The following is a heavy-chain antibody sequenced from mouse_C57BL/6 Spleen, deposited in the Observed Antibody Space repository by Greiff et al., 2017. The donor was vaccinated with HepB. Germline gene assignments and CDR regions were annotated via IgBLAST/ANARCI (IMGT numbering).Heavy chain of an antibody. V-gene: IGHV1-55*01. Sequence: QVQLQQPGAELVKPGASVKMSCKASGYTFTSYWITWVKQRPGQGLEWIGDIYPGSGSTNYNEKFKSKATLTVDTSSSTAYMQLSSLTSEDSAVYYCARRNGSSYSYYAMDYWGQGTSVTVSS. D-gene: IGHD1-1*01. CDR1: GYTFTSYW. CDR2: IYPGSGST. CDR3: ARRNGSSYSYYAMDY. J-gene: IGHJ4*01.